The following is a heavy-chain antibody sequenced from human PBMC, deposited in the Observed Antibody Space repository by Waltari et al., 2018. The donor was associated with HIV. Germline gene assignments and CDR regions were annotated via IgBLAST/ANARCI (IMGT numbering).Heavy chain of an antibody. CDR3: ARMGPATYAFDI. D-gene: IGHD5-12*01. CDR1: GGSIRSYY. V-gene: IGHV4-4*07. J-gene: IGHJ3*02. CDR2: SYTSGST. Sequence: QVHLQESGPGLVTPSETLSLPHTVSGGSIRSYYWRWIRQPAGKGPEWIWRSYTSGSTTYNPSLKSRVTMSVDTSKNQFSLELGSVTAADTAVYYCARMGPATYAFDIWGQGTMVTVSS.